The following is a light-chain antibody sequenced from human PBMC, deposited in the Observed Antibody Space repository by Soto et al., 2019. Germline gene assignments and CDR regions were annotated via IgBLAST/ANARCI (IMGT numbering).Light chain of an antibody. J-gene: IGLJ3*02. CDR1: SSDVGGYNC. CDR3: TSYTSSSNWV. Sequence: QSVLTQPASVSGSPGQSITISCTGTSSDVGGYNCVSWYQQRPGKAPKLMIFDVTDRPSGVSNRFSGSKSGNTASLTVSGLQAEDEADYYCTSYTSSSNWVFGGGTKLTVL. V-gene: IGLV2-14*01. CDR2: DVT.